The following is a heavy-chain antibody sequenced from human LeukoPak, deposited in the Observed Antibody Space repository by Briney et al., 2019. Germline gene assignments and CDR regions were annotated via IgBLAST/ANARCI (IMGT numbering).Heavy chain of an antibody. CDR2: IWYDGSNK. V-gene: IGHV3-33*01. CDR1: GFTFSSYG. Sequence: GRSLRLSCAASGFTFSSYGMHWVRQAPGKGLEWVAVIWYDGSNKYYADSVKGRFTISRDNSKNTLYLQMNSLRAEDTAVYYCARDAARWYMLFGSFDPWGQGTLVTVSS. D-gene: IGHD6-13*01. CDR3: ARDAARWYMLFGSFDP. J-gene: IGHJ5*02.